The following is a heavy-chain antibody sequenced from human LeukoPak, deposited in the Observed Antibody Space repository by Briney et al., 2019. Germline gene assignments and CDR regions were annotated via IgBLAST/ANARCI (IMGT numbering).Heavy chain of an antibody. CDR3: ARDRNYGEYGWDAFDI. V-gene: IGHV1-46*01. J-gene: IGHJ3*02. CDR2: INPSGGST. CDR1: GYTFTSYY. Sequence: ASVKVSCKASGYTFTSYYMHWVRQAPGQGLEWMGIINPSGGSTSYAQKFQGRVTMTRDTSTSTVYMELSSLRSEDTAVYYCARDRNYGEYGWDAFDIWGQGTMVTVSS. D-gene: IGHD4-17*01.